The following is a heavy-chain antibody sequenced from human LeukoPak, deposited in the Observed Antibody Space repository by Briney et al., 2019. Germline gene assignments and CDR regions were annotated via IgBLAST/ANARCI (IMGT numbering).Heavy chain of an antibody. D-gene: IGHD3-22*01. Sequence: SQTLSLTCTVSGGSVSSGDYYWSWIRQPPGKGLEWIGYIYYSGSTYYNPSLSSRVTISVDTSKNQFSLKLSSVTAADTAVYYCARDDSSGYYYDWGQGTLVTVSS. CDR1: GGSVSSGDYY. J-gene: IGHJ4*02. CDR2: IYYSGST. CDR3: ARDDSSGYYYD. V-gene: IGHV4-30-4*01.